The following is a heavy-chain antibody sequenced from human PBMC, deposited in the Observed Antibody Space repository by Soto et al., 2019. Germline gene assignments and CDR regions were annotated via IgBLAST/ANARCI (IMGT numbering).Heavy chain of an antibody. CDR3: AGDRAYSSSSYYYYGMDV. Sequence: ASVKVSCKASGYTFTGYYMHWVRKAPGQGLEWMGWINPNSGGTNYAQKFQGWVTMTRDTSISTAYMELSRLRSDDTAVYYCAGDRAYSSSSYYYYGMDVWGQGTTVTVSS. J-gene: IGHJ6*02. V-gene: IGHV1-2*04. CDR2: INPNSGGT. CDR1: GYTFTGYY. D-gene: IGHD6-6*01.